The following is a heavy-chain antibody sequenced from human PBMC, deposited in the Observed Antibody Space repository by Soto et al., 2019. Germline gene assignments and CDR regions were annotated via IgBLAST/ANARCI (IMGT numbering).Heavy chain of an antibody. CDR3: ARGNGEQQLMNNYYGMDV. CDR2: IHYSGST. CDR1: GGSISSGDYY. J-gene: IGHJ6*02. D-gene: IGHD6-13*01. V-gene: IGHV4-31*03. Sequence: SEPLSHTCTVSGGSISSGDYYWRCLHLHPGKGLEWIGYIHYSGSTYYTPSLKSRVTISIDTSKSQFSLKLRSVTAADTAVYYCARGNGEQQLMNNYYGMDVWGQGSTVTVSS.